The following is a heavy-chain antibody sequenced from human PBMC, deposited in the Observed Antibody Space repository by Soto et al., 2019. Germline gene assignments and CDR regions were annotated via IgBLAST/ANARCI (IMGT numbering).Heavy chain of an antibody. CDR2: ISGSGGST. CDR3: AKLRVGYCSSTSCYPDY. J-gene: IGHJ4*02. CDR1: GFTFSSYA. V-gene: IGHV3-23*01. Sequence: PGGSLRLSCAASGFTFSSYAVSWVRQAPGKGLEWVSAISGSGGSTYYADSVKGRFTISRDNSKNTLYLQMNSLRAEDTAVYYCAKLRVGYCSSTSCYPDYWGQGTLVTVYS. D-gene: IGHD2-2*01.